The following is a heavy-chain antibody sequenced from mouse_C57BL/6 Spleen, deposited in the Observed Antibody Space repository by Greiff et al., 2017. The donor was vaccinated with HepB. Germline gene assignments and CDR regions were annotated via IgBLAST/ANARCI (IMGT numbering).Heavy chain of an antibody. CDR1: GYTFTSYW. V-gene: IGHV1-59*01. Sequence: QVQLKQPGAELVRPGPSVKLSCKASGYTFTSYWMHWVKQRPGQGLEWIGVIDPSDSYTNYNQKFKGKATLTVDTSSSTAYMQLSSLTSEDSAVYYCAREGVLTTVVATFDYWGQGTTLTVSS. CDR2: IDPSDSYT. D-gene: IGHD1-1*01. J-gene: IGHJ2*01. CDR3: AREGVLTTVVATFDY.